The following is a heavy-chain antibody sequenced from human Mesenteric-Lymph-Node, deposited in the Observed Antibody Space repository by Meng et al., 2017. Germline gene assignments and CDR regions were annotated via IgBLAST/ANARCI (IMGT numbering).Heavy chain of an antibody. V-gene: IGHV4-38-2*02. Sequence: SETLSLTCTVSGYSISSGFYWGWIRQPPGKGLEWIGTTYRSGSTYYNPSLSLKSRVTISVDTSKNQFSLKLTSVTAADTAVYYCARDLGYTFDDTFDIWGPGTKVTVSS. CDR2: TYRSGST. J-gene: IGHJ3*02. CDR3: ARDLGYTFDDTFDI. CDR1: GYSISSGFY. D-gene: IGHD5-18*01.